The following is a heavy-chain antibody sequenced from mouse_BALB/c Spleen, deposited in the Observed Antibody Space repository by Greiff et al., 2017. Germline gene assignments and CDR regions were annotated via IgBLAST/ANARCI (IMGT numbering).Heavy chain of an antibody. CDR1: GFAFSSYD. V-gene: IGHV5-12-1*01. J-gene: IGHJ2*01. D-gene: IGHD1-1*01. CDR3: AAITTVPYYFDY. Sequence: EVKLVESGGGLVKPGGSLKLSCAASGFAFSSYDMSWVRQTPEKRLEWVAYISSGGGSTYYPDTVKGRFTISRDNAKNTLYLQMSSLRSEDTAMYYCAAITTVPYYFDYWGQGTTLTVSS. CDR2: ISSGGGST.